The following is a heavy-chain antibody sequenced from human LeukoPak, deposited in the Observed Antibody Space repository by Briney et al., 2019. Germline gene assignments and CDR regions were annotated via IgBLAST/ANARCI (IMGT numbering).Heavy chain of an antibody. CDR3: ARGRNGSSWFVPYYFDY. D-gene: IGHD6-6*01. V-gene: IGHV4-34*01. J-gene: IGHJ4*02. Sequence: SETLSLTCAVYGGSFSGYYWSWIRQPPGKGLEWIGEINYSGSTNYNPSLKSRVTISVDTSKNQFSLKLSSVTAADTAVYYCARGRNGSSWFVPYYFDYWGQGILVTVSS. CDR2: INYSGST. CDR1: GGSFSGYY.